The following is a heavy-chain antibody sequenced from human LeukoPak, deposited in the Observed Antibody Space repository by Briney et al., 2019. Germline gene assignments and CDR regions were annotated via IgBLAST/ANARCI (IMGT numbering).Heavy chain of an antibody. CDR2: IYYSGST. Sequence: PSETLSLTCTVSGGSISSSSYYWGWIRQPPGTGLEWVGSIYYSGSTYYNPSLKSRVTISVDTSKNQFSLKLSSVTAADTAVYYCARDFEYVGTFDYWGQGTLVTVSS. V-gene: IGHV4-39*07. CDR3: ARDFEYVGTFDY. J-gene: IGHJ4*02. D-gene: IGHD1-1*01. CDR1: GGSISSSSYY.